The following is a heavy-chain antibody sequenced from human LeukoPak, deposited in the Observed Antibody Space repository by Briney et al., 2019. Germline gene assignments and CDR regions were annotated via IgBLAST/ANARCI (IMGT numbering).Heavy chain of an antibody. CDR3: AKRGSVGTLGHFDY. J-gene: IGHJ4*02. D-gene: IGHD6-13*01. Sequence: GGSLRLSCAASGITFSTYAMSWVRQAPGKGLEWVAVVSAGGNTTHSADSVKGRFTISRDNSKNTLFLQMNSLRAEDTAVYYCAKRGSVGTLGHFDYWGQGTLVTVSS. CDR1: GITFSTYA. V-gene: IGHV3-23*01. CDR2: VSAGGNTT.